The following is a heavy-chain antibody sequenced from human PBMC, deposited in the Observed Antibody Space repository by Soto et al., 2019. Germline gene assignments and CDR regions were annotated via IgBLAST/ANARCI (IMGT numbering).Heavy chain of an antibody. D-gene: IGHD2-2*01. Sequence: GESLKISCKGSGYSFTSYWIGWVRQMPGKGLEWMGIIYPGDSDTRYSPSFQGQVTISADKSISTAYLQWSSLKASDTAMYYCARSIVVVPAAEGDWFDPWGQGTLVTVSS. CDR1: GYSFTSYW. V-gene: IGHV5-51*01. J-gene: IGHJ5*02. CDR3: ARSIVVVPAAEGDWFDP. CDR2: IYPGDSDT.